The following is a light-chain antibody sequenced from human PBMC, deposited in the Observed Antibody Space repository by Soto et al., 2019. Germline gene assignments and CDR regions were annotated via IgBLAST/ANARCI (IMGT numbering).Light chain of an antibody. V-gene: IGKV3-20*01. J-gene: IGKJ1*01. CDR2: GAS. Sequence: EIVLTQSPGTLSLSPGERATLSCRASQSVSSSYLAWYQQKPGQAPRLLIYGASSRATGIPDRFSGSGSGTDFTLTISRLEPEDFAVYYCQHYGSSRWTFGQGTNSDIK. CDR3: QHYGSSRWT. CDR1: QSVSSSY.